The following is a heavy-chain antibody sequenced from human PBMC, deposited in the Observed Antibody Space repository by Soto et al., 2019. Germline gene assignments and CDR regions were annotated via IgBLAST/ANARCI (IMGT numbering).Heavy chain of an antibody. CDR1: GFTFSSYS. J-gene: IGHJ4*02. V-gene: IGHV3-48*01. D-gene: IGHD5-18*01. CDR2: ISSSSSTI. Sequence: GGSLRLSCAASGFTFSSYSMNWVRQAPGKGLEWVSYISSSSSTIYYTDSVKGRFTISRDNARNSLYLQMNSLRAEDTAVYYCARDSGYSYGPLDYWGQGTLVTVSS. CDR3: ARDSGYSYGPLDY.